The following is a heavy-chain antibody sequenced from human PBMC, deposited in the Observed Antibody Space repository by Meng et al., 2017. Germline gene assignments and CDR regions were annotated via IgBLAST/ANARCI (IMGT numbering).Heavy chain of an antibody. V-gene: IGHV1-46*01. J-gene: IGHJ4*02. Sequence: QVQLGQSGAEVTKPGASVKVSGRTVGYTFSSYYMHWVRQAPGQGREWMGLINPSGDSTSYVQKFQGRVTMTRDTSTSTVYMELSSLRSEDTAVYYCAREFRGTSYFDYWGQGSLVTVSS. D-gene: IGHD1-1*01. CDR2: INPSGDST. CDR3: AREFRGTSYFDY. CDR1: GYTFSSYY.